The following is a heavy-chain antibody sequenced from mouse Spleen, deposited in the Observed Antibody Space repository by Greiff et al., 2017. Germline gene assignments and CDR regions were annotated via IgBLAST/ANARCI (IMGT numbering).Heavy chain of an antibody. J-gene: IGHJ3*01. CDR3: ARRTGWFAY. Sequence: EVQLQESGGGLVKPGGSLKLSCAASGFTFSSYAMSWVRQSPEKRLEWVAEISSGGSYTYYPDTVTGRFTISRDNAKNTLYLEMSSLRSEDTAMYYCARRTGWFAYWGQGTLVTVSA. CDR2: ISSGGSYT. CDR1: GFTFSSYA. D-gene: IGHD4-1*01. V-gene: IGHV5-9-4*01.